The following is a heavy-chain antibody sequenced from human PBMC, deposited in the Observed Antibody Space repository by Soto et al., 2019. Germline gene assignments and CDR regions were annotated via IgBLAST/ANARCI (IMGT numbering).Heavy chain of an antibody. D-gene: IGHD5-18*01. CDR3: AREGGGYSYGSNSYSYYYGMDV. J-gene: IGHJ6*02. CDR2: IYHSGST. Sequence: SETLSLTCAVSGGSISSSNWWSWVRQPPGKGLEWIGEIYHSGSTNYNPSLKSRVTISVDKSKNQFSLKLSSVTAADTAVYYCAREGGGYSYGSNSYSYYYGMDVWGQGTTVTSP. V-gene: IGHV4-4*02. CDR1: GGSISSSNW.